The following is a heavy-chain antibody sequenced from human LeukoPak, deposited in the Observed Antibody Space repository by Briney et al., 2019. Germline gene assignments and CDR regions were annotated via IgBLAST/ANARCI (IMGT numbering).Heavy chain of an antibody. D-gene: IGHD6-13*01. CDR1: GYTFTGYY. V-gene: IGHV1-2*06. Sequence: ASVKVSCKASGYTFTGYYMHWVRQAPGQGLEWMGRINPNSGGTNYAQKFQGRVTMTRDTSISTAYMELSRLRSDDTAVYYCARRGNRYSTFDYWGQGTLVTVSS. CDR3: ARRGNRYSTFDY. CDR2: INPNSGGT. J-gene: IGHJ4*02.